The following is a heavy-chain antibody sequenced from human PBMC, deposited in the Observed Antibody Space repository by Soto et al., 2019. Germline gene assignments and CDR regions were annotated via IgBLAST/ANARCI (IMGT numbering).Heavy chain of an antibody. CDR1: GGSISSGNYY. D-gene: IGHD1-7*01. Sequence: SETLSLTCTVSGGSISSGNYYWSWIRQPPGKGLEWIGSIYYTGSSDYNPSLMSRVTISLDTSKNQFSLKLSSVTAADTAVYYCARHSWELRKTFDYWGQGTLVT. CDR2: IYYTGSS. J-gene: IGHJ4*01. CDR3: ARHSWELRKTFDY. V-gene: IGHV4-61*01.